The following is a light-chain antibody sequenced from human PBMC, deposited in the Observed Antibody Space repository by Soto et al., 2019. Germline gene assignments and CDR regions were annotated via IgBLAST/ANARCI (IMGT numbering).Light chain of an antibody. Sequence: SYELTQPPSVSVSPGQTASITCSGDKLGDKYACWYQQKPGQSPVLVMYQDSKRPSGIPERFSGSNSGNTATLTISGTQAMDEADYYCQAWDSGTVVFGGGTKLTVL. J-gene: IGLJ3*02. CDR3: QAWDSGTVV. V-gene: IGLV3-1*01. CDR2: QDS. CDR1: KLGDKY.